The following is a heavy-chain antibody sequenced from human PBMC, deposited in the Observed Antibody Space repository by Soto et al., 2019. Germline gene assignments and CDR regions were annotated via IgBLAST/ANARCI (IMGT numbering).Heavy chain of an antibody. CDR2: IYYSGST. CDR1: GGSISYNY. Sequence: QVQLQESGPGLVKPSETLSLTCTVSGGSISYNYWSWIRQPPGKALEWMGYIYYSGSTNYNPSLKSRITFSVDTSKNQFSLKLRSVTAADTAVYYCARDGYDSFDSWGQGILVTVSS. V-gene: IGHV4-59*01. D-gene: IGHD5-12*01. J-gene: IGHJ4*02. CDR3: ARDGYDSFDS.